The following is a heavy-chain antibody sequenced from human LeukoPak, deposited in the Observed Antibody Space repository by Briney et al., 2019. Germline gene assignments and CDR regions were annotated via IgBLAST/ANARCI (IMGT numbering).Heavy chain of an antibody. Sequence: ASVKVSCKASGYTFTHYYMHWVRQAPGQGFEWMGIINPSGSSTRYAQKFQGRVTMTRDTSTSTVYMELNNLRSEDTAVYYCAKDRTGIALAGMFFDVWGQGTLVTVSS. D-gene: IGHD6-19*01. J-gene: IGHJ4*02. V-gene: IGHV1-46*01. CDR1: GYTFTHYY. CDR2: INPSGSST. CDR3: AKDRTGIALAGMFFDV.